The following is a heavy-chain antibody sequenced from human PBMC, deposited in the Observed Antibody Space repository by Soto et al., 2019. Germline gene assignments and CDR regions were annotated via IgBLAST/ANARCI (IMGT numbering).Heavy chain of an antibody. V-gene: IGHV1-2*04. CDR1: GYTFTGYY. J-gene: IGHJ6*02. CDR2: INPNSGGT. D-gene: IGHD6-13*01. Sequence: ASVKVSCKASGYTFTGYYMHWVRQAPGQGLEWMGWINPNSGGTNYAQKFQGWVTMTRDTSISTAYMELSRLRSDDTAVYYCARDPGIAAAATGGYYYYGMDVWGQGTPVTVSS. CDR3: ARDPGIAAAATGGYYYYGMDV.